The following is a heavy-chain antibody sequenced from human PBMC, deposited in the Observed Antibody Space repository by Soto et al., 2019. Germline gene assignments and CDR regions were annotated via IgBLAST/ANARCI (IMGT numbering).Heavy chain of an antibody. CDR2: ISAYNGNT. CDR3: AREIGSPWSSSWYFDY. V-gene: IGHV1-18*01. CDR1: GYTFTSYG. J-gene: IGHJ4*02. Sequence: ASVKVSCKASGYTFTSYGISWVRQAPGQGLEWMGWISAYNGNTNYAQKLQGRVTMTTDTSTSTAYMELRSLRSDDTAVYYCAREIGSPWSSSWYFDYWGQGTLVTVSS. D-gene: IGHD6-13*01.